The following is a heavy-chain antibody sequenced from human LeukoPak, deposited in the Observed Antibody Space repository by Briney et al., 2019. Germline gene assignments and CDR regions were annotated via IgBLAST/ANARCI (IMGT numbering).Heavy chain of an antibody. V-gene: IGHV3-7*01. J-gene: IGHJ4*02. CDR3: GRDGGSAIPFDY. CDR2: IRQDGSDK. CDR1: GFIISSNY. Sequence: PGGSLRLSCAASGFIISSNYMCLVRQAPGKGLEWVANIRQDGSDKYYVDSVKGRFTISRDNAKNSLYLQMNRLRAEDKAVYYCGRDGGSAIPFDYGGQGTLVTVSS.